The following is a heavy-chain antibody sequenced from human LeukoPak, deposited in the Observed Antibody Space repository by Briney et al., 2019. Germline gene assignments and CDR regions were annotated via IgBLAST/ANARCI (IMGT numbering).Heavy chain of an antibody. CDR3: AKVSGYTSGWYVDFDC. Sequence: PGGSLRLSCAASGFTFSTYAMNWVRQAPGKWLEWVSGINGGGGSTYYADSVKGRFTISRDNSKNTLYLQMSSLRAEDTAVYYCAKVSGYTSGWYVDFDCWGQGSLVTVSS. CDR1: GFTFSTYA. D-gene: IGHD6-19*01. J-gene: IGHJ4*02. V-gene: IGHV3-23*01. CDR2: INGGGGST.